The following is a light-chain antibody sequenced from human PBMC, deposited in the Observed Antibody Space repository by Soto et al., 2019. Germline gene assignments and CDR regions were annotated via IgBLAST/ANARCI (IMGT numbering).Light chain of an antibody. J-gene: IGKJ5*01. CDR1: QSISDT. CDR3: QHYGRSPIT. CDR2: GAS. Sequence: ETVMTQSPATLSVSPGGRATLSCRASQSISDTLAWYQHKPGQAPRLLIYGASTRATGIPARFSGSGSATDFTLTISRLEPEDFALYYCQHYGRSPITFGQGTRLEIK. V-gene: IGKV3-15*01.